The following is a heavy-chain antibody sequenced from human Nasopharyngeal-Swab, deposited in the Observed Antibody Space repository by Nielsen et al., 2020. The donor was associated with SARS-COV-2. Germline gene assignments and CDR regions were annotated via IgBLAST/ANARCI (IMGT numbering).Heavy chain of an antibody. V-gene: IGHV3-11*04. D-gene: IGHD3-10*01. CDR2: ISSSGSTI. Sequence: GGSLRLSCAASGFTFSDYYMSWIRQAPGKGLEWVSYISSSGSTIYYADPVKGRFTISRDNAKNSLYLQMNSLRAEDTAVYYCARDADYYGSGSYLGYWGQGTLVTVSS. CDR3: ARDADYYGSGSYLGY. CDR1: GFTFSDYY. J-gene: IGHJ4*02.